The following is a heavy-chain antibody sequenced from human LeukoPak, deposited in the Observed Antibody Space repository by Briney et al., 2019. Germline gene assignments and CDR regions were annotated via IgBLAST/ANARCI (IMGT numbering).Heavy chain of an antibody. D-gene: IGHD3-16*01. CDR1: GGTFSSYA. V-gene: IGHV1-69*13. Sequence: SVTVSCKASGGTFSSYAISWVRQAPGQGLEWMGGIIPIFGTANYAQKFQGRVTITADESTSTAYMELSSLRSEDTAVYYCARGNTFTLYYYYGMDVWGQGTTVTVSS. J-gene: IGHJ6*02. CDR2: IIPIFGTA. CDR3: ARGNTFTLYYYYGMDV.